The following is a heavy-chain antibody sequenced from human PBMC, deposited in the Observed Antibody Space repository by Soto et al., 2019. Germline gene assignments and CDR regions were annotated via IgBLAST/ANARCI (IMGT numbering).Heavy chain of an antibody. CDR1: GDTFRTYV. Sequence: QVQVVQSGAEVKKPGSSVKVSCKTSGDTFRTYVISWVRQAPGQGLEWLGGVIPIFGASNYARKFQDRVSITADRSTNSAYMELGSLRSEDTAMYYCARGSAYAYGDYHVFDVWGPGTMVTVSS. CDR3: ARGSAYAYGDYHVFDV. J-gene: IGHJ3*01. V-gene: IGHV1-69*06. CDR2: VIPIFGAS. D-gene: IGHD4-17*01.